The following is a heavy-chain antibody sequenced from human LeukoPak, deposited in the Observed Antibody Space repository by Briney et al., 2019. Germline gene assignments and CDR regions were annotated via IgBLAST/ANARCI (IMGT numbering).Heavy chain of an antibody. V-gene: IGHV4-39*02. Sequence: PSETLSLTCIISGDSSTSDSYYGGWVRQPPGKGLEWLGNIYYSGSTYYNPSLKSRVTMSVDTSKNQFFLKLSSVTAADTAVYYCARGRPFGGGFHLDYWGQGTLVTVSA. D-gene: IGHD1-26*01. J-gene: IGHJ4*02. CDR2: IYYSGST. CDR1: GDSSTSDSYY. CDR3: ARGRPFGGGFHLDY.